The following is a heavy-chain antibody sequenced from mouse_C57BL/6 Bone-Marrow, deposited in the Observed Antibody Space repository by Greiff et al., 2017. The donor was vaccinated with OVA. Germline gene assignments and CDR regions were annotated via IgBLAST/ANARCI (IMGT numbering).Heavy chain of an antibody. CDR1: GFNIKDDY. Sequence: VQLQQSGAELVRPGASVKLSCTASGFNIKDDYMHWVKQRPEQGLEWIGWIDPENGDTEYASKFQGKATITADTSSNTAYLQLSSLTSEDTAVYYCARSGSYGYWGQGTTLTVSS. J-gene: IGHJ2*01. CDR3: ARSGSYGY. CDR2: IDPENGDT. D-gene: IGHD1-1*02. V-gene: IGHV14-4*01.